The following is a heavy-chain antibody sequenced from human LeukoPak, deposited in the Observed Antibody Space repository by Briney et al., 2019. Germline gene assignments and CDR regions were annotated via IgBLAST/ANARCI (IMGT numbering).Heavy chain of an antibody. Sequence: ASVKVSCKASGYTFTGYYMHWVRQAPGQGLEWMGWINPNSGGTNYAQKFQGRVTMTRDTSISTAYMELSRLRSDDTAVYYCARNCITMVRGVIPGPNIWGQGTMVTVSS. CDR3: ARNCITMVRGVIPGPNI. J-gene: IGHJ3*02. CDR2: INPNSGGT. D-gene: IGHD3-10*01. V-gene: IGHV1-2*02. CDR1: GYTFTGYY.